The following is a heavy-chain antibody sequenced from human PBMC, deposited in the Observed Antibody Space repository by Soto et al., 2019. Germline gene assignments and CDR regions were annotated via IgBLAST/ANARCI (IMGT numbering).Heavy chain of an antibody. Sequence: GGSLRLSCAASGFTFTSYAMHWVRQAPGKGLEWVALISYDGSNKYYADSVKGRFTISRDNSKNTLYLQMNSLRAEDTAVYYCAKDPPSKANDAFDFWGQGTMGTGS. CDR2: ISYDGSNK. CDR1: GFTFTSYA. V-gene: IGHV3-30*18. J-gene: IGHJ3*01. CDR3: AKDPPSKANDAFDF.